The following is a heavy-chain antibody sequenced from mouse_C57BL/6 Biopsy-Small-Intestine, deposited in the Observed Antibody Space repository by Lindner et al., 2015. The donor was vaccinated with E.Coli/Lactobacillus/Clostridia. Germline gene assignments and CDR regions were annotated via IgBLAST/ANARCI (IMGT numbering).Heavy chain of an antibody. CDR2: FDPEEEES. CDR1: GYSLPDLA. D-gene: IGHD2-3*01. CDR3: AIEMATAEDF. J-gene: IGHJ4*01. Sequence: SVKVSCKVSGYSLPDLAMHWVRQAPGKGLEWMGGFDPEEEESLFAQKFQGRVTLTEDTSTDTAYMELSGLTSEDTAMYYCAIEMATAEDFWGQGTLVTVSS. V-gene: IGHV1S46*01.